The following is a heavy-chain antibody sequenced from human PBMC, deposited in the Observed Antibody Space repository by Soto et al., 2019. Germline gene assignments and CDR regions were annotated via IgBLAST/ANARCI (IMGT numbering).Heavy chain of an antibody. Sequence: QVQLQESGPGLVKPSETLSLTCTVSGGSVSSDSYYWTWIRQPPGKGLEWIGYIYYSGSTDYNPSLKSRVIISVDTSKNQFSLKLTSVTAADTAVYYCARVVVGATMIFDYWGQGTLVTVSS. CDR1: GGSVSSDSYY. CDR3: ARVVVGATMIFDY. V-gene: IGHV4-61*01. J-gene: IGHJ4*02. CDR2: IYYSGST. D-gene: IGHD1-26*01.